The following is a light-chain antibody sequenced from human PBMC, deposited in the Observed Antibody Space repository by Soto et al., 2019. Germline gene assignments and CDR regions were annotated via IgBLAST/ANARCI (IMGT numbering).Light chain of an antibody. V-gene: IGKV1-39*01. CDR1: QAIGTY. J-gene: IGKJ1*01. CDR2: DAS. CDR3: QQTYNTPLT. Sequence: IEVTQSPSSLAASLGDRVTITCRASQAIGTYVNWYRQKSGAAPELLIYDASTLQSGVPSRFRGGASGTDFTLTISSLQHDDFETYYCQQTYNTPLTLGQGTKVDSK.